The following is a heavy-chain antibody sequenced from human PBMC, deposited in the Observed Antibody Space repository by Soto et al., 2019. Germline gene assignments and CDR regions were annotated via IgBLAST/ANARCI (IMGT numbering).Heavy chain of an antibody. Sequence: EVQLVESGGGLVQPGGSLRLSCAASEFTVSSYYMNWVRQAPGKGLEWVSVIYSGGSTYYAESAKGRFTISRDISRNMVYLQMNSLGAEDTAVYYCAREQWYYMDVWGKGTTVTVSS. V-gene: IGHV3-66*01. D-gene: IGHD6-19*01. CDR3: AREQWYYMDV. J-gene: IGHJ6*03. CDR2: IYSGGST. CDR1: EFTVSSYY.